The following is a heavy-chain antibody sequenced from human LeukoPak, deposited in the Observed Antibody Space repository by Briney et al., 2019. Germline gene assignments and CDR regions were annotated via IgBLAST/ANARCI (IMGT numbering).Heavy chain of an antibody. D-gene: IGHD6-6*01. J-gene: IGHJ4*02. CDR2: ISSSSSYI. V-gene: IGHV3-21*01. CDR3: ARDALYSSSSFDY. CDR1: GFTFSSYS. Sequence: GGSLRLXCAASGFTFSSYSMNWVRQAPGKELEWVSSISSSSSYIYYADSVKGRFTISRDNAKNSLYLQMNSLRAEDTAVYYCARDALYSSSSFDYWGQGTLVTVSS.